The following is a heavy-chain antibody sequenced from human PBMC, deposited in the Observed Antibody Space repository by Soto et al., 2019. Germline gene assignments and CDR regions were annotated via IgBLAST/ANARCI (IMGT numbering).Heavy chain of an antibody. D-gene: IGHD6-13*01. Sequence: QVQLVESGGGVVQPGRSLRLSCAASGVTFSSYGMHWVRQAPGKGLEWVAVIWYDGSNKYYADSVKGRFTISRDNSKNTLYLQMNSRRAEDTAVYYCARDIAAAGTSYYYSGMDVWGQGTTVTVSS. CDR3: ARDIAAAGTSYYYSGMDV. V-gene: IGHV3-33*01. CDR1: GVTFSSYG. CDR2: IWYDGSNK. J-gene: IGHJ6*02.